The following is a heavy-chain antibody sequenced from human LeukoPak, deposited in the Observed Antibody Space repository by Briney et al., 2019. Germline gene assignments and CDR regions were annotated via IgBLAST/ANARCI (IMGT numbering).Heavy chain of an antibody. V-gene: IGHV1-2*02. D-gene: IGHD6-13*01. CDR3: ARSIAAAGHFDY. Sequence: ASVKVSCKASGYTFTGYYMHWVRQAPGQGLEWMGWINPNSGGTNYAQKFQGRVTMTRDTSISTAYMELSRLRSDDTAVYYCARSIAAAGHFDYWGQGTLVIVSS. CDR1: GYTFTGYY. J-gene: IGHJ4*02. CDR2: INPNSGGT.